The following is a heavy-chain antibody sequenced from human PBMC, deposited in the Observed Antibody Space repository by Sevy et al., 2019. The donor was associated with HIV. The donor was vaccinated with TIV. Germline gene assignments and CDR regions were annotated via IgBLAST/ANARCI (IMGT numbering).Heavy chain of an antibody. D-gene: IGHD3-3*01. CDR3: TSFCITIFGVVYYYYMDV. V-gene: IGHV3-15*01. CDR2: IKSKSDGGTT. CDR1: GFTFSNAW. Sequence: GGSLRLSCVASGFTFSNAWMSWVRQAPGKGLEWVCRIKSKSDGGTTDYAEPVKGSFTISRDVSKNTLYLQMDSLNTEDTAVYYCTSFCITIFGVVYYYYMDVWGKGTTVTVSS. J-gene: IGHJ6*03.